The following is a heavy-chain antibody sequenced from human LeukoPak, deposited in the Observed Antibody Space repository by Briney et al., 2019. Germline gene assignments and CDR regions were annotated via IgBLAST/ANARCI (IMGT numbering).Heavy chain of an antibody. CDR1: GGSISSSSYY. V-gene: IGHV4-39*07. J-gene: IGHJ4*02. D-gene: IGHD3-16*02. Sequence: SETLSLTCTVSGGSISSSSYYWGWIRQPPGKGLEWIGSIYYSGSTYYNPSLKSRVTISVDTSKNQFSLKLSSVTAADTAVYYCARVGPSVVWGSYRSFDYWGQGTLVTVSS. CDR2: IYYSGST. CDR3: ARVGPSVVWGSYRSFDY.